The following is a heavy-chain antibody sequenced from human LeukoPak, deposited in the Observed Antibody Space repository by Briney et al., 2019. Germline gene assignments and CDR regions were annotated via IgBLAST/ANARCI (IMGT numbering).Heavy chain of an antibody. V-gene: IGHV4-34*01. CDR3: GRLLRRAARPSEPGWFDP. J-gene: IGHJ5*02. D-gene: IGHD6-6*01. CDR2: ITHSGRT. Sequence: RLSLTRAVSGGSFRGYYWSWIPRTPGKGLEWIGEITHSGRTTYNPSLTRRVTISVDTPKNKFSPKLRSVTAADTAAYYSGRLLRRAARPSEPGWFDPWGQGTLVTVSS. CDR1: GGSFRGYY.